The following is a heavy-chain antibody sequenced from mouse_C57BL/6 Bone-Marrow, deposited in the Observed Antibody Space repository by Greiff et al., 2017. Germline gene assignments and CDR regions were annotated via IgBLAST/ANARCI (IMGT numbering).Heavy chain of an antibody. CDR1: GFTFSSFA. J-gene: IGHJ1*03. CDR2: ISDGGSYT. V-gene: IGHV5-4*01. Sequence: EVQLVESGGGLVKPGGSLTLSCAASGFTFSSFAMSWVRQTPEKRLEWVATISDGGSYTYYPDNVKGRFTISRDNAKNNLYLQMSHLKSEDTAMYYCAREDYDYPYWYFDVWGTGTTVTVSS. CDR3: AREDYDYPYWYFDV. D-gene: IGHD2-4*01.